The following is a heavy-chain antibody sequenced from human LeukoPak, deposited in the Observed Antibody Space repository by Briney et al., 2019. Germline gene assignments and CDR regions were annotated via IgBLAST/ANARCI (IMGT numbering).Heavy chain of an antibody. CDR2: IYYSGST. D-gene: IGHD2-2*01. V-gene: IGHV4-59*01. J-gene: IGHJ6*02. CDR1: GGSISSYY. Sequence: PSETLSLTCTVSGGSISSYYWSWIRQPPGKGLEWIRYIYYSGSTNYNPSLKSRVTISVDTSKNQFSLKLSSVTAADTAVYYCARSDCSSTSCYGPRYYYYGMDVWGQGTTVTVSS. CDR3: ARSDCSSTSCYGPRYYYYGMDV.